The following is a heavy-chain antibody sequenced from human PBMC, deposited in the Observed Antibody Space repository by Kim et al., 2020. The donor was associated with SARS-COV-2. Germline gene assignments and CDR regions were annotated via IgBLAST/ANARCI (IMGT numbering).Heavy chain of an antibody. D-gene: IGHD3-9*01. V-gene: IGHV3-23*01. J-gene: IGHJ4*02. CDR3: AKEGYDILTGYYTSLDY. Sequence: VKGRFTISSENSKNTLYLQMNSLRAEDTAVYYCAKEGYDILTGYYTSLDYWGQGTLVTVSS.